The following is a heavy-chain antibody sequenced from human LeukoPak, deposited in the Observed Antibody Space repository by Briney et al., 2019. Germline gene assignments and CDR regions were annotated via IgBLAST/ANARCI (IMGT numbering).Heavy chain of an antibody. CDR3: AKGGAIRYFDWLLYD. V-gene: IGHV3-9*01. CDR1: GFTFDDYA. J-gene: IGHJ4*02. CDR2: ISWNSGNI. D-gene: IGHD3-9*01. Sequence: GRSLRLSCAASGFTFDDYAMHWVRQAPGKGLEWVSGISWNSGNIYYEDSVKGRFTISRDNAKNSLYLQMNSLRAEDTALYYCAKGGAIRYFDWLLYDWGQGIPVTVSS.